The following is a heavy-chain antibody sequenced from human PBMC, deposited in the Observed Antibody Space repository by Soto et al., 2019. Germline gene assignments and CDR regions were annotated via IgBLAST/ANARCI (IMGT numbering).Heavy chain of an antibody. Sequence: ASVKVSCKASGYTFTSYGISWVRQAPGQGLEWMGWISAYNGNTNYAQKLQGRVTMTTDTSTSTAYMELRSLRSDDTAVYYCASRYCSGGSCYANWYDPWGQGTLVTVSS. CDR3: ASRYCSGGSCYANWYDP. V-gene: IGHV1-18*01. CDR1: GYTFTSYG. CDR2: ISAYNGNT. D-gene: IGHD2-15*01. J-gene: IGHJ5*02.